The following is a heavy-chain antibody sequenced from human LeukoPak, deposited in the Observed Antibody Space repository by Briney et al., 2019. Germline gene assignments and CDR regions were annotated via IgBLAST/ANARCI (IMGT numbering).Heavy chain of an antibody. D-gene: IGHD5-12*01. CDR1: GSTFSSYA. J-gene: IGHJ6*03. CDR3: ARDSGYDLGSTLYYYYYYMDV. V-gene: IGHV3-64*01. CDR2: ISSNGGST. Sequence: GGSLRLSCAASGSTFSSYAMHWVRQAPGKGLEYVSAISSNGGSTYYANSVKGRFTISRDNSKNTLYLQMGSLRAEDMAVYYCARDSGYDLGSTLYYYYYYMDVWGKGTTVTISS.